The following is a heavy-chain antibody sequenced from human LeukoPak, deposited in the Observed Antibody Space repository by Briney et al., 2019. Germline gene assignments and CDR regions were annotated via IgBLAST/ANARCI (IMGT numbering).Heavy chain of an antibody. D-gene: IGHD1-26*01. V-gene: IGHV3-23*01. Sequence: PGGTLRLSCAASGFTFSSYAMSWVRQAPGKGLEWVSAISGSGGSTYYADSVKGRFTISRDNSKNTLYLQMNSLRTEDTAVYYCTRAQEGATFHYWGQGTLVTVSS. CDR3: TRAQEGATFHY. CDR2: ISGSGGST. CDR1: GFTFSSYA. J-gene: IGHJ4*02.